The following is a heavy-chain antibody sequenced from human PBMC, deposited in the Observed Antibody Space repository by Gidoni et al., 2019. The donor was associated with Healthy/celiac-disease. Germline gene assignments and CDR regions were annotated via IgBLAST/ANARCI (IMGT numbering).Heavy chain of an antibody. CDR2: FDPEDGET. J-gene: IGHJ3*02. Sequence: QVQLVQSGAEVKKPGASVKVSCKVSGYTLTELSMHWVRQAPGKGLEWMGGFDPEDGETIYAQKFQGRVTMTEDTSTDTAYMELSSLRSEDTAVYYCATSTMVRGVIITEDAFDIWGQGTMVTVSS. CDR3: ATSTMVRGVIITEDAFDI. CDR1: GYTLTELS. V-gene: IGHV1-24*01. D-gene: IGHD3-10*01.